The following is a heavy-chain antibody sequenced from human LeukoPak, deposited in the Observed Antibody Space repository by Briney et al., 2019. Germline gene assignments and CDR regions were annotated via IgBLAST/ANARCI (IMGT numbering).Heavy chain of an antibody. J-gene: IGHJ4*02. Sequence: GGSQRLSCAASGFIFRTYSMNWVRQAPGKALEWVSYITGDSNTISYADSVKGRFSVSRDNAKNSMFLQMHSLRDEDTAVYFCARELVNPNFDYWGQGTLVTVSS. D-gene: IGHD3-22*01. CDR2: ITGDSNTI. CDR1: GFIFRTYS. CDR3: ARELVNPNFDY. V-gene: IGHV3-48*02.